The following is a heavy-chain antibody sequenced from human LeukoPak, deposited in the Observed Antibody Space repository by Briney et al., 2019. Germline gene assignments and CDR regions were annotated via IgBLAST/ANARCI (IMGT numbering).Heavy chain of an antibody. CDR3: ARDSYSTGSRMDN. V-gene: IGHV3-21*01. CDR1: GFTLSNYG. D-gene: IGHD6-25*01. CDR2: ISSTSNYI. J-gene: IGHJ4*02. Sequence: GGSLRLSCAASGFTLSNYGMHWVRQAPGKGLEWVSSISSTSNYIYYADSLKGRFTISRDNAKNSLYLQMNSLRAEDTAVYYCARDSYSTGSRMDNWGQGTLVTVSS.